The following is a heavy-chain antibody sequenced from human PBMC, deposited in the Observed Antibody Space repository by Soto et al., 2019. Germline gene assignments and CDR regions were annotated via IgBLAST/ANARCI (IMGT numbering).Heavy chain of an antibody. CDR3: ARRWGTSFDF. CDR1: GGSISSGCYS. Sequence: SETLSLTCAVPGGSISSGCYSWSWIRQPPGKGLEWIGYIYHSGSTYYNPSLKSRVIISVDTSKNQFSLKVSSVTAADTAVYYCARRWGTSFDFWGQGTLVTVSS. D-gene: IGHD7-27*01. CDR2: IYHSGST. V-gene: IGHV4-30-2*02. J-gene: IGHJ4*02.